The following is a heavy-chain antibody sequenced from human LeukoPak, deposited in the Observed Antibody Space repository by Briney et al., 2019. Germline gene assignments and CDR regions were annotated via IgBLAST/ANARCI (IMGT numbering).Heavy chain of an antibody. CDR3: ATGVAATPVSTYYFDY. CDR1: GYTLTELS. D-gene: IGHD2-15*01. Sequence: ASVKASCKVSGYTLTELSMHWVRQAPGKGLEWMGGFDPEDGETIYAQKFQGRVTMTEDTSTDTAYMELSSLRSEDTAVYYCATGVAATPVSTYYFDYWGQGTLVTVSS. CDR2: FDPEDGET. J-gene: IGHJ4*02. V-gene: IGHV1-24*01.